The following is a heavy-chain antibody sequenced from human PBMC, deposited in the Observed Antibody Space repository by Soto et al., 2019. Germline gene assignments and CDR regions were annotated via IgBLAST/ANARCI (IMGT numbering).Heavy chain of an antibody. J-gene: IGHJ4*02. Sequence: EVQLVESGGGLVQPGGSLRLSCATSGFTFSNYWMSWVRQAPGKGMEWVANMNQDGSEKYYVDSVKGRFTISRDNAKNSLYLQINSLRAEDTAIYYCTRDRSGTMIFWGQGTLVTASS. V-gene: IGHV3-7*01. CDR1: GFTFSNYW. D-gene: IGHD3-22*01. CDR2: MNQDGSEK. CDR3: TRDRSGTMIF.